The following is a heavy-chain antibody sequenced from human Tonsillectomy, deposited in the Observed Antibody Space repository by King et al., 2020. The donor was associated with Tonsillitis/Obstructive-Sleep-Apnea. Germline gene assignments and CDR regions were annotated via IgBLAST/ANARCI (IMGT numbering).Heavy chain of an antibody. CDR2: ISNSGDSM. D-gene: IGHD3-3*01. V-gene: IGHV3-48*02. J-gene: IGHJ4*02. CDR3: ARDSEWSFDY. CDR1: GFTFISYT. Sequence: VQLVESGGELVQPGGSLRLSCVASGFTFISYTMNWVRQAPGKGLEWLSYISNSGDSMYYADSVKGRFTISRDNAKNSLYLQMKSLRDEDTAVYYCARDSEWSFDYWGQGTLVTVSS.